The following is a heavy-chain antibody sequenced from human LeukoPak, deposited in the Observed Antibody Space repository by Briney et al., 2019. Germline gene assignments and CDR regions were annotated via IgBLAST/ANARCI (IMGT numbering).Heavy chain of an antibody. D-gene: IGHD3-10*01. V-gene: IGHV3-9*01. CDR2: ISWNSGSI. J-gene: IGHJ4*02. CDR1: GFTFDDYA. CDR3: AKALRYGSGTPFDY. Sequence: GGSLRLSCSASGFTFDDYAMHWVRQAPGKGLEWVSGISWNSGSIGYADSVKGRFTISRDNAKNSLYLQMNSLRAEDTALYYCAKALRYGSGTPFDYWGQGTLVTVSS.